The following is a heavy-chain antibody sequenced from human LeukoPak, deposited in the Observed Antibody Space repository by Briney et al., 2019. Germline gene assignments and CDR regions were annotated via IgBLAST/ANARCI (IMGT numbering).Heavy chain of an antibody. CDR2: ISGSGGST. V-gene: IGHV3-23*01. CDR3: AKRDYYDSSRYWGHGVDY. D-gene: IGHD3-22*01. Sequence: GGSLRLSCAASGFTFSSYAMSWVRQAPVKELEWVSAISGSGGSTYYADSVKGRFTISRDNSKNTLYLQMNSLRAEDTAVYYCAKRDYYDSSRYWGHGVDYWGQGTLVTVSS. CDR1: GFTFSSYA. J-gene: IGHJ4*02.